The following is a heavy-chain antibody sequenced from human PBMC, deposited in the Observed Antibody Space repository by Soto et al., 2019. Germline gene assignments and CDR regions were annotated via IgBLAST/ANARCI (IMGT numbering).Heavy chain of an antibody. J-gene: IGHJ5*02. CDR1: GGSISSAGYS. CDR3: ARGLFDP. V-gene: IGHV4-31*03. CDR2: IYYSGTT. Sequence: PSETLSLTCTVSGGSISSAGYSWSWIRHHPGRGLEWIGYIYYSGTTYYNPSLRSRATISVDTSKNQFSLKLSSVTAADTAVYYCARGLFDPWGQGTLVTVSS.